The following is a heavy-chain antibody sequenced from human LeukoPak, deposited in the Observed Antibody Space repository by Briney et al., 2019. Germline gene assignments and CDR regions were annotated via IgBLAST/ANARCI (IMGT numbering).Heavy chain of an antibody. V-gene: IGHV3-23*01. CDR3: TKKSSGWHGEDY. Sequence: PGGSPRLSCAASGFTLSSYAMSWVRQAPGKGLEWVSAISSSGGTTYYADSVKGRFTISRDNSNNTLFLQMNSLRAEDTAAYYCTKKSSGWHGEDYWGQGTLVTVSS. J-gene: IGHJ4*02. CDR1: GFTLSSYA. D-gene: IGHD6-19*01. CDR2: ISSSGGTT.